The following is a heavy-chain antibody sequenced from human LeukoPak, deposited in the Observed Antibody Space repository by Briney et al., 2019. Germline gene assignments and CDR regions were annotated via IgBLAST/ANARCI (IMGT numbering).Heavy chain of an antibody. J-gene: IGHJ4*02. V-gene: IGHV3-11*01. D-gene: IGHD1-26*01. CDR1: GFIFSDYY. CDR3: AGGGRGYSGSYFSTY. Sequence: GGSLRLSCAASGFIFSDYYMSWIRQAPGKGLEWVSYISTSGSTIHYADSVKGRFTISRDNAKNSLFLQMNSLRVEDTAVYYCAGGGRGYSGSYFSTYWGQGTLVTASS. CDR2: ISTSGSTI.